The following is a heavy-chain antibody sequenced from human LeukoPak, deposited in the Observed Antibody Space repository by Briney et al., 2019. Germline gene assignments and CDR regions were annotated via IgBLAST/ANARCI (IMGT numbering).Heavy chain of an antibody. Sequence: GGSLRLFCAASGFTFSDYYMSWIRQAPGKGLECVSYISSSGSTIYYADSVKGRFTISRDNAKNSLYLQMNSLRAEDTAVYYCASREAEGIDYWGQETLVTVSS. CDR3: ASREAEGIDY. D-gene: IGHD1-26*01. CDR2: ISSSGSTI. CDR1: GFTFSDYY. V-gene: IGHV3-11*01. J-gene: IGHJ4*02.